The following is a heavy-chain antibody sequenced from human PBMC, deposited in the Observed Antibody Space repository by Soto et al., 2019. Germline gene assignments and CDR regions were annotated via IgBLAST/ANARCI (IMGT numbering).Heavy chain of an antibody. CDR2: ISGSGGST. J-gene: IGHJ4*02. V-gene: IGHV3-23*01. Sequence: EVQLLESGGGLVQPGGSLRLSCAASGFTFSSYAMSWVRQAPGKGLEWVSAISGSGGSTYYADSVKGRFTISRDHSKTTLYLQMNSPRAEDTAVYYCAKTAASVMAGTDYFDYWGQGTLVTVSS. CDR1: GFTFSSYA. CDR3: AKTAASVMAGTDYFDY. D-gene: IGHD6-19*01.